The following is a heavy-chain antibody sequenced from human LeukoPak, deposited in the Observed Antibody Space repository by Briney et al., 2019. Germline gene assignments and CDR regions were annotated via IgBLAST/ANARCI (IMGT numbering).Heavy chain of an antibody. V-gene: IGHV3-7*01. CDR3: AKETVRQSSGWYLSGFDY. CDR2: MNIDGSEK. CDR1: GFTFSSYW. D-gene: IGHD6-19*01. Sequence: PGGSLRLSCAASGFTFSSYWMGWVRQAPGKRLEWVANMNIDGSEKYYADSVQGRFTISRDNSKNTLYLQMNSLRAEDTAVYYCAKETVRQSSGWYLSGFDYWGQGTLVTVSS. J-gene: IGHJ4*02.